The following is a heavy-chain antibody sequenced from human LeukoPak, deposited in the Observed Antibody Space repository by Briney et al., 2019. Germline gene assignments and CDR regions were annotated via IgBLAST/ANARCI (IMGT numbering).Heavy chain of an antibody. D-gene: IGHD1-7*01. V-gene: IGHV4-4*07. CDR3: ARDPTGTTNY. Sequence: PSETLSLTCTVSGGSISGYYWSWIRQPAGRRQEWIGRIYTSGGTNYNPSLKSRVTMSVDTSKNQLSRKLISVTAADTAVYYCARDPTGTTNYWGQGSLVTVSS. CDR2: IYTSGGT. CDR1: GGSISGYY. J-gene: IGHJ4*02.